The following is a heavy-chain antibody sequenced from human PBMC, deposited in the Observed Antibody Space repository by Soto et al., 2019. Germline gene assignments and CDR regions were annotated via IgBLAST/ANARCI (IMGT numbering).Heavy chain of an antibody. CDR1: GGSISSSSYY. J-gene: IGHJ3*02. D-gene: IGHD2-2*03. V-gene: IGHV4-39*01. CDR3: ARHSRAGYCSSTSCYFAFDI. CDR2: IYYSGST. Sequence: PSETLSLTCTVSGGSISSSSYYWGWIRQPPGKGLDWIGSIYYSGSTYYNPSLKSRVTISVDTSKNQFSLKLSSVTAADTAVYYCARHSRAGYCSSTSCYFAFDIWGQGTMVTVSS.